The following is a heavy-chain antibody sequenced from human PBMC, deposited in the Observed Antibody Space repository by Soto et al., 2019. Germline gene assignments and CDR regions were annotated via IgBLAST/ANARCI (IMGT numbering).Heavy chain of an antibody. D-gene: IGHD4-17*01. CDR3: ARPTRDYGQYGRSYFGMDV. CDR1: GGSMSRGGQS. Sequence: SETLSLTCAVSGGSMSRGGQSWSWIRQPPGKGLEWLGFIYYTGSTYYNPSLKSRVTLSVDRSKNQFSLNLTSVTAEDTAVYYCARPTRDYGQYGRSYFGMDVWGPGTTVTVSS. J-gene: IGHJ6*02. V-gene: IGHV4-30-2*01. CDR2: IYYTGST.